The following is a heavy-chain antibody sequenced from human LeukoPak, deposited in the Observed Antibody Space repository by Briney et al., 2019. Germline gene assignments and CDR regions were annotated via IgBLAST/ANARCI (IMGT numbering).Heavy chain of an antibody. Sequence: PSETLSLTCTVSGGSISNYYWSWLRQPPGKGLEWIGYIYFSGTTNINPSLKSRVTISVDMSKNQFSLKLSSVTAADTAVYYCAREDPQTTVPEGLDVWGQGTTVSVSS. CDR2: IYFSGTT. J-gene: IGHJ6*02. CDR1: GGSISNYY. CDR3: AREDPQTTVPEGLDV. D-gene: IGHD4-17*01. V-gene: IGHV4-59*01.